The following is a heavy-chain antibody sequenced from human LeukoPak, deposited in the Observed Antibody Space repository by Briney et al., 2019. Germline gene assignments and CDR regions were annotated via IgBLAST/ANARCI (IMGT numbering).Heavy chain of an antibody. CDR3: AKSSNRIVVVPAARVDY. J-gene: IGHJ4*02. Sequence: GGSLRLSCAASGFTFSSYAMSWVRQAPGKGLEWVSAISGSGGSTYYADSVKGRFTISRDNSKNTLYLQMNSLRAEDTAVYYCAKSSNRIVVVPAARVDYWGQGTLVTVSS. CDR1: GFTFSSYA. D-gene: IGHD2-2*01. CDR2: ISGSGGST. V-gene: IGHV3-23*01.